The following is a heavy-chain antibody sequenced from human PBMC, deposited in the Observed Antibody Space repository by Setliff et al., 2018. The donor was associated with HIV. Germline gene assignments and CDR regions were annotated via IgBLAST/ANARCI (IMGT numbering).Heavy chain of an antibody. CDR2: IRSKTAGGTI. D-gene: IGHD3-10*01. V-gene: IGHV3-15*01. CDR3: ASDRVDGSENYYNAFDI. CDR1: GFSFSNVW. Sequence: KPGGSLRLSCAAPGFSFSNVWMSWVRQAPGKGLEWVGRIRSKTAGGTIEYAAPVKGRFTISRDDSENTLYLQMNSLKTEDTAEYYCASDRVDGSENYYNAFDIWGQGTMVTVSS. J-gene: IGHJ3*02.